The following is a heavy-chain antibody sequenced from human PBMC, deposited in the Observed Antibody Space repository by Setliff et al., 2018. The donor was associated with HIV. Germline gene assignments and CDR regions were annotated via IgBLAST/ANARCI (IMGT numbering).Heavy chain of an antibody. CDR2: INAGNGNT. CDR1: GYTVTTYA. Sequence: RASVKVSCKASGYTVTTYAIHWVRQAPGQRLEFMGWINAGNGNTKYSQRFQGRVTITIDTSASTAYMELSSLRSEDTAVYYCATDSSGYYLGGFDYWGQGTLVTVSS. CDR3: ATDSSGYYLGGFDY. J-gene: IGHJ4*02. D-gene: IGHD3-22*01. V-gene: IGHV1-3*01.